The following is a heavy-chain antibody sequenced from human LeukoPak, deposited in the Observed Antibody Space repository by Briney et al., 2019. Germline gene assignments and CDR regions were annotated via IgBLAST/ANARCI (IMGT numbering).Heavy chain of an antibody. V-gene: IGHV4-59*01. CDR2: IYYSGST. CDR3: ARSITIFGVVDY. D-gene: IGHD3-3*01. Sequence: PSETLSLTCTVSGGSISSYYWSWIRQPPGKGLEWIGYIYYSGSTNYSPSLKSRVTISVDTSKNQFSLKLSSVTAADTAVYYCARSITIFGVVDYWGQGTLVTVSS. J-gene: IGHJ4*02. CDR1: GGSISSYY.